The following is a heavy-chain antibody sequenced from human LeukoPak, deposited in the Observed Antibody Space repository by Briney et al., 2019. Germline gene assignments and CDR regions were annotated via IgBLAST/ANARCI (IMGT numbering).Heavy chain of an antibody. D-gene: IGHD3-22*01. CDR2: INSDGSST. J-gene: IGHJ4*02. Sequence: GGSLRLSCAASGFTFSSYWMHWVRQAPGKGLVWVSRINSDGSSTSYADSVKGRFTLSRDNAKNTLYLQMNSLRAEDTAVYYCAREGSYYDSSGYYLKYYFDYWGQGTLVTVSS. V-gene: IGHV3-74*01. CDR1: GFTFSSYW. CDR3: AREGSYYDSSGYYLKYYFDY.